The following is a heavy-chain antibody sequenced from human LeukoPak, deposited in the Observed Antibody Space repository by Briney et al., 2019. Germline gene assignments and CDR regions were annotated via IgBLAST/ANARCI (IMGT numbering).Heavy chain of an antibody. CDR1: GFTSSSYA. Sequence: GGSLRLSCAASGFTSSSYAMHWVRQAPGKGLEWVAVISYDGSNKYYADSVKGRFTISRDNSKNTLYLQMNSLRAEDTAVYYCARPPLWFGELLGYFDYWGQGTLVTVSS. J-gene: IGHJ4*02. V-gene: IGHV3-30*04. D-gene: IGHD3-10*01. CDR2: ISYDGSNK. CDR3: ARPPLWFGELLGYFDY.